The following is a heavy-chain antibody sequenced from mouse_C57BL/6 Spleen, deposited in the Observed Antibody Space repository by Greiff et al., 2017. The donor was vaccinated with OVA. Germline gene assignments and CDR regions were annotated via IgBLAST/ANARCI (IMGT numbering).Heavy chain of an antibody. V-gene: IGHV1-50*01. Sequence: QVQLQQPGAELVKPGASVKLSCKVSGYTFTSYWMQWVKQRPGQGLEWIGEIDPSDSYTNYNQKFKGKATLTVDTSSSTAYMQLSSLTSEDSAVYYCASGTSWFAYWGQGTLVTVSA. CDR1: GYTFTSYW. CDR3: ASGTSWFAY. J-gene: IGHJ3*01. CDR2: IDPSDSYT.